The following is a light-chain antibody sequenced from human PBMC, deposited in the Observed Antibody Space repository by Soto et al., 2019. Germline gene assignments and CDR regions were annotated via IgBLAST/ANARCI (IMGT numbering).Light chain of an antibody. CDR3: QQYGSSLMYT. CDR1: QSVYSNY. Sequence: EIVLTQSPGTLSLSPGERATLSCRASQSVYSNYLAWYQQKPGQAPRLLIYGASSRATGIPDRFSGSGSGTDFTVAISSLEPEDFAVYYCQQYGSSLMYTFGQGTKLEIK. J-gene: IGKJ2*01. V-gene: IGKV3-20*01. CDR2: GAS.